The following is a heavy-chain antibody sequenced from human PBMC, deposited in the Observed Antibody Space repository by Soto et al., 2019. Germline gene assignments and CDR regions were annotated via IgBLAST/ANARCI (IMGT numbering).Heavy chain of an antibody. Sequence: GASVKVSCKASGYTFTSYAMHWVRQAPGQRLEWMGWISAGNGNTKYSQKFQGRVTITRDTSASTAYMELSSLRSEDTAVYYCARGGRVIKESKGGYSHYDYWGQGTLVTVSS. CDR2: ISAGNGNT. V-gene: IGHV1-3*01. D-gene: IGHD3-22*01. CDR1: GYTFTSYA. CDR3: ARGGRVIKESKGGYSHYDY. J-gene: IGHJ4*02.